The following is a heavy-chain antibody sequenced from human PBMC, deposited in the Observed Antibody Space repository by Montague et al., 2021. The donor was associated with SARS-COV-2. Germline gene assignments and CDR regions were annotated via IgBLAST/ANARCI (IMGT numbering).Heavy chain of an antibody. Sequence: CAISGDSVSSTAAAWNWIRQSPSRGLEWLGRTYYRSEWHTDYAVSLERRLAIDADTSKNQFSLQLHSVTPEDSAVYYCASGWTLFDWGQGTLVTVSS. V-gene: IGHV6-1*01. CDR3: ASGWTLFD. CDR2: TYYRSEWHT. CDR1: GDSVSSTAAA. J-gene: IGHJ4*02. D-gene: IGHD6-19*01.